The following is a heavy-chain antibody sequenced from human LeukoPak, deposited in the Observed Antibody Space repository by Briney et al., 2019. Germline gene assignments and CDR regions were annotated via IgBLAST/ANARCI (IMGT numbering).Heavy chain of an antibody. J-gene: IGHJ3*02. V-gene: IGHV4-61*02. D-gene: IGHD2-2*02. CDR3: ARVHCSSTSCYSAFDI. CDR1: GGSISSGSYY. CDR2: IYTSGST. Sequence: SETLSLTCTVSGGSISSGSYYWSWIRQPAGKGLEWIGRIYTSGSTNYNPSLKSRVTISVDTSKNQFSLKLSSVTAADAAVYYCARVHCSSTSCYSAFDIWGQGTMVTVSS.